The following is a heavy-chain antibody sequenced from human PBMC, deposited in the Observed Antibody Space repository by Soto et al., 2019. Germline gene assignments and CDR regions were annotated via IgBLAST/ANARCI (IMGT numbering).Heavy chain of an antibody. CDR3: TTDKNYYGSGSYRYYYYGMDL. CDR2: IKSKTDGGTT. D-gene: IGHD3-10*01. V-gene: IGHV3-15*01. CDR1: GFTFSNAW. J-gene: IGHJ6*02. Sequence: GGSLRLSCAASGFTFSNAWMSWVRQAPGKGLEWVGRIKSKTDGGTTDYAAPVKGRFTISRDDSKNTLCLQMNSLKTEDTAVYYCTTDKNYYGSGSYRYYYYGMDLWGQGTTVTVSS.